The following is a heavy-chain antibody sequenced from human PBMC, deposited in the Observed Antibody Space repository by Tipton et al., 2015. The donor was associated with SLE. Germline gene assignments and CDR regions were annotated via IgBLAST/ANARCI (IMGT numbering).Heavy chain of an antibody. CDR1: GFTLRNFA. CDR2: VDSGGSI. CDR3: AKGPAGYCGGGYCFFAS. D-gene: IGHD2-15*01. J-gene: IGHJ4*02. Sequence: LRLSCAASGFTLRNFAMSWVRQAPGKGLEWVSIVDSGGSIQYGDSVKGRFIISRDDSKSTVYLQMNSLRAGDTAVYYCAKGPAGYCGGGYCFFASWGLGTLVTVSS. V-gene: IGHV3-23*03.